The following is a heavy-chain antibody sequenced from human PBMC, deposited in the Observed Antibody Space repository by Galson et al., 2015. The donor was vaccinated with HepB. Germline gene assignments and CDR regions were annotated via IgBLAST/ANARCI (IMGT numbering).Heavy chain of an antibody. J-gene: IGHJ4*02. CDR3: ARARSGYYYPIDY. CDR1: GGTFSSYA. CDR2: IIPIFGTA. V-gene: IGHV1-69*13. D-gene: IGHD3-22*01. Sequence: SVKVSCKASGGTFSSYAISWVRQAPGQGLEWMGGIIPIFGTANYAQKFQGRVTITADESTSTAYMELSSLRSEDTAVYYCARARSGYYYPIDYWGQGTLVTVSS.